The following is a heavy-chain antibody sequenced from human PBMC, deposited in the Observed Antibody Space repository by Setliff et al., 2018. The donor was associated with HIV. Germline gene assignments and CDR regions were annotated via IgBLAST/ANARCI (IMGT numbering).Heavy chain of an antibody. CDR1: GGSISSHY. CDR3: ARDGGSGYDPSNYYYYGMDV. J-gene: IGHJ6*02. CDR2: IYYSGST. V-gene: IGHV4-59*11. Sequence: SQTLSLTCTVSGGSISSHYWSWIRQPPGKGLEWIGSIYYSGSTNYNPSLKSRVTISVDTSKNQFSLKLSSVTAADTAVYYCARDGGSGYDPSNYYYYGMDVWGQRTTVTVSS. D-gene: IGHD5-12*01.